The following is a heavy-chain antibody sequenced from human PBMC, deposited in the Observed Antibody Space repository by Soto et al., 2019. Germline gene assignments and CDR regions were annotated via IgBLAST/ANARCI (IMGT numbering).Heavy chain of an antibody. CDR3: ARGLILWFGELSRRGGYYYYMDV. V-gene: IGHV4-34*01. Sequence: QVQLQQWGAGLLKPSETLSLTCAVYGGSFSGYQWTWIRQTPGKGLEWIGEINDSGNINYNPSLTSRVTIFLDTTKKQISLKLSSVTAADTAVYYCARGLILWFGELSRRGGYYYYMDVWGEGTTVIVSS. CDR2: INDSGNI. CDR1: GGSFSGYQ. J-gene: IGHJ6*03. D-gene: IGHD3-10*01.